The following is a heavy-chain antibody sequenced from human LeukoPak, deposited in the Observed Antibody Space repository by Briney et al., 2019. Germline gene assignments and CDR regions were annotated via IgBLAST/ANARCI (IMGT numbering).Heavy chain of an antibody. CDR1: GGSISSGGYS. CDR2: IYHSGST. CDR3: AREWTTDGAFDI. Sequence: SETLSLTCAVSGGSISSGGYSWSWIRQPPGKGLEWIGYIYHSGSTYYNPSLKSRVTISVDRSKNQFSLKLSSVTAADTAVYYCAREWTTDGAFDIWGQGTMVTVSS. J-gene: IGHJ3*02. D-gene: IGHD1-1*01. V-gene: IGHV4-30-2*01.